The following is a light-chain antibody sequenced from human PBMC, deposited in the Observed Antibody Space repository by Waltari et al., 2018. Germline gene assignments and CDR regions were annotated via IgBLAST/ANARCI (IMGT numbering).Light chain of an antibody. V-gene: IGKV3-15*01. J-gene: IGKJ3*01. Sequence: ETVMTQSPGTLSVSPGDRVTLSCRASHSVGTNLVWYQQKHGQPPRHLIFGASTRATGVPTRFSGSGSGTEFTLTISSLQSEDFAVYYCQYRGHWPPGATFGPGTKVEIK. CDR2: GAS. CDR1: HSVGTN. CDR3: QYRGHWPPGAT.